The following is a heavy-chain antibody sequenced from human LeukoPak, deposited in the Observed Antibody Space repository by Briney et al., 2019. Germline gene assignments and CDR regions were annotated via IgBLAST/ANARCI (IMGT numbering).Heavy chain of an antibody. V-gene: IGHV3-23*01. Sequence: GGSLRLSCVASGFTFADYGMNWVRQAPGKGLEWVSGISGSGMSTYYADSVQGRFTVSRDNSKSTMYLQMNSLRAEDTAVYYCAKEGAIVVVPAAVWGQGTMVTVSS. D-gene: IGHD2-2*01. CDR1: GFTFADYG. J-gene: IGHJ3*01. CDR2: ISGSGMST. CDR3: AKEGAIVVVPAAV.